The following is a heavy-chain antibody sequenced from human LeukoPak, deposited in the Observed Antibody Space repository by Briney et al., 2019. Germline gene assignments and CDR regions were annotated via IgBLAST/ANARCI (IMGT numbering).Heavy chain of an antibody. J-gene: IGHJ4*02. D-gene: IGHD6-19*01. CDR3: ARGVGSGWYY. CDR1: GYTFTGYY. CDR2: ISPNSGGT. Sequence: GASVKVSCKASGYTFTGYYMHWVRQAPGQGLEWTGWISPNSGGTNYARKFQGRVTMTRDTSISTAYMELSRLRSDDTAVYYCARGVGSGWYYWGQGTLVTVSS. V-gene: IGHV1-2*02.